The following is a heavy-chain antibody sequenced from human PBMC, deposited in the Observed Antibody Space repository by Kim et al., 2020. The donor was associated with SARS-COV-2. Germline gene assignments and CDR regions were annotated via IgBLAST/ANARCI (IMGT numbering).Heavy chain of an antibody. CDR1: GFTFDDYA. D-gene: IGHD3-10*01. CDR3: AKDTSITMVRGVKGFDY. V-gene: IGHV3-9*01. CDR2: ISWNSGSI. J-gene: IGHJ4*02. Sequence: GGSLRLSCAASGFTFDDYAMHWVRQAPGKGLEWVSGISWNSGSIGYADSVKGRFTISRDNAKNSLYLQMNSLRAEDTALYYCAKDTSITMVRGVKGFDYWGQGTLVTVSS.